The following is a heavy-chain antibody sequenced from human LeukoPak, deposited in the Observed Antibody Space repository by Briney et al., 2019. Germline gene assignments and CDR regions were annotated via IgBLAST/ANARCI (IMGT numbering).Heavy chain of an antibody. CDR1: GFTVSSNY. CDR2: IYRSGST. Sequence: GGSLRLSCAASGFTVSSNYMSWVRQAPGKGLEWVPVIYRSGSTYYADSVKGRFTISRDNSKNTLYLQMNSLRAEDTAVYFCARHGYSYNGVDYWGQGTLVTVSS. J-gene: IGHJ4*02. V-gene: IGHV3-53*01. D-gene: IGHD5-18*01. CDR3: ARHGYSYNGVDY.